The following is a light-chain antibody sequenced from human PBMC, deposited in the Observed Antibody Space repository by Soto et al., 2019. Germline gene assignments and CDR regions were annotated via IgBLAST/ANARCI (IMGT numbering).Light chain of an antibody. Sequence: QSALTQPASVSGSPGQSITISCTGTSSDVGNYNLVSWYQQHPGKAPKLMIYGVTYRPSGVSYRFSASKSGNTASLTISGLQAEDEADYYCSSYTTDNSLVFGGGTKLTVL. CDR2: GVT. V-gene: IGLV2-14*02. J-gene: IGLJ2*01. CDR1: SSDVGNYNL. CDR3: SSYTTDNSLV.